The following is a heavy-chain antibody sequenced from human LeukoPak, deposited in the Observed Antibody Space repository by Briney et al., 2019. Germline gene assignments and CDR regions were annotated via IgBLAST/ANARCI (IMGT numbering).Heavy chain of an antibody. D-gene: IGHD2-2*01. CDR3: ARAIQSQLLTGYFDF. CDR2: IYSDGST. V-gene: IGHV3-53*01. Sequence: GGSLRLSCAASGFTVTSSYMSWVRQAPGKGLEWVSVIYSDGSTYYADSVKGRFSISRDHSKNTVLLQMNSLRAEDTAVYYCARAIQSQLLTGYFDFWGQGALVTVSS. CDR1: GFTVTSSY. J-gene: IGHJ4*02.